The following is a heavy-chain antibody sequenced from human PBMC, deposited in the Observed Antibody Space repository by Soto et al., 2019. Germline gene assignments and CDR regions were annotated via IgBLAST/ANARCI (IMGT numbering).Heavy chain of an antibody. CDR3: ARRGGYVATISTFNYYYYYMDV. J-gene: IGHJ6*03. Sequence: SETLSLTCAVYGGSFSGYYWSRIRQPPGKGLEWIGEINYIGSTNYTPSLKSRVTISVDTSTNQFSLKLSSVTAADTAVYYCARRGGYVATISTFNYYYYYMDVWGKGTTVTVSS. CDR2: INYIGST. CDR1: GGSFSGYY. D-gene: IGHD3-16*01. V-gene: IGHV4-34*01.